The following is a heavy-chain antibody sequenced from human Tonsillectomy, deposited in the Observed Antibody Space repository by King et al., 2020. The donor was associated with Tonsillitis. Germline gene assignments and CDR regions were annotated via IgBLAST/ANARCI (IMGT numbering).Heavy chain of an antibody. CDR1: GFTFSSYA. D-gene: IGHD3-22*01. CDR3: AKDWGSKGVVITHDAFDS. J-gene: IGHJ3*02. CDR2: ISGSGGST. Sequence: QLVQSGGGLVQPGGSLRLSCAASGFTFSSYAMSWVRQAPGKGLEWVSAISGSGGSTYYADSVKGRFTISRDNSKNTLYLQMNSLRAEDTAVYYCAKDWGSKGVVITHDAFDSWGQGTMVTVSS. V-gene: IGHV3-23*04.